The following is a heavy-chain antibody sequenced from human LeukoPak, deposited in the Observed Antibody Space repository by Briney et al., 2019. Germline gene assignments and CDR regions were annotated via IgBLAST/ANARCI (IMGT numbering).Heavy chain of an antibody. Sequence: GRSLRLSCAASGFTFSSYAMHWVRQAPGKGLEWVAVISYDGSNKYYADSVKGRFTISRDNSKNTLYLQMNSLRAEDTAVYYCARGGQLVRWYYFDYWGQGTLVTVSS. CDR2: ISYDGSNK. CDR3: ARGGQLVRWYYFDY. J-gene: IGHJ4*02. D-gene: IGHD6-13*01. V-gene: IGHV3-30-3*01. CDR1: GFTFSSYA.